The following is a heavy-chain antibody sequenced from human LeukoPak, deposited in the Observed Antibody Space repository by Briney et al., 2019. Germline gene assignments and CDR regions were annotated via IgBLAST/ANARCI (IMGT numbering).Heavy chain of an antibody. CDR2: IYYSGST. V-gene: IGHV4-39*07. CDR1: GGSISSSSYY. Sequence: PSETLSLTCTVSGGSISSSSYYWGWIRQPPGKGLEWIGSIYYSGSTYYNPSLKSRVTISVDTSKNQFSLKLSSVTAADTAVYYCAITPDLYYYGSGSYLDYWGQGTLVTVSS. CDR3: AITPDLYYYGSGSYLDY. D-gene: IGHD3-10*01. J-gene: IGHJ4*02.